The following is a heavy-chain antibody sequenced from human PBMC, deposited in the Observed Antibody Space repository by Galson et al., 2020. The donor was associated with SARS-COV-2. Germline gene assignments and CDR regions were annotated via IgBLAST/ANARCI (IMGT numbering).Heavy chain of an antibody. CDR3: ARPTAYYDYVWGSYRSDAFDI. CDR2: IYYSGST. J-gene: IGHJ3*02. Sequence: SETLSLTCTVSGGSISSYYWSWIRQPPGKGLEWIGYIYYSGSTNYNPSLKSRVTISVDTSKNQFSLKLSSVTAADTAVYYCARPTAYYDYVWGSYRSDAFDIWGQGTMVTVSS. D-gene: IGHD3-16*02. V-gene: IGHV4-59*08. CDR1: GGSISSYY.